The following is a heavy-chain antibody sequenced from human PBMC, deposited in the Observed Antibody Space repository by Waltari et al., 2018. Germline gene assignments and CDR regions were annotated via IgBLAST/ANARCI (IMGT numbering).Heavy chain of an antibody. CDR1: GVTFSRSS. CDR3: AKGGWGSVCDY. V-gene: IGHV3-23*01. Sequence: EVQLLESGVGLVQPGGSLRLSCAAYGVTFSRSSMIRVRQAPGKGLGWVSMITISGHTYYAGSVKGRFTISRDNAKNTLYLQMNSLRAEDTAVYFCAKGGWGSVCDYWGQGTLVTVFS. D-gene: IGHD3-16*01. CDR2: MITISGHT. J-gene: IGHJ4*02.